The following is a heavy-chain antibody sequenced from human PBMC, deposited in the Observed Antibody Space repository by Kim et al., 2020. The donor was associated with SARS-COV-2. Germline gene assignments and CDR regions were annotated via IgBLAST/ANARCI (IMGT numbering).Heavy chain of an antibody. CDR3: ARSDFRASNFDS. CDR1: GDSISDYY. Sequence: SETLSLTCSVSGDSISDYYWSWIRQPPGKGLEWIGYIYYTGSTNYNPSLKSRVAISVDTSKNQFSLKLSSVTAADTAVYYCARSDFRASNFDSWGQGTLVTVSS. CDR2: IYYTGST. D-gene: IGHD3-10*01. V-gene: IGHV4-59*13. J-gene: IGHJ4*02.